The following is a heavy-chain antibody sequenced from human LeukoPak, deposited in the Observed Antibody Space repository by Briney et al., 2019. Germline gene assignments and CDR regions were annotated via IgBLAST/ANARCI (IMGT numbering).Heavy chain of an antibody. Sequence: GGSLRLSCAASGFTFSSYWMHWVRQAPGKGLVWVANIKLDGSEKNYVESVRGRFTISRDNAKNSLFLQMNSLRSDDTAVYYCARGNWNAFDYWGQGTLVTVSS. CDR1: GFTFSSYW. CDR3: ARGNWNAFDY. D-gene: IGHD1-20*01. J-gene: IGHJ4*02. CDR2: IKLDGSEK. V-gene: IGHV3-7*04.